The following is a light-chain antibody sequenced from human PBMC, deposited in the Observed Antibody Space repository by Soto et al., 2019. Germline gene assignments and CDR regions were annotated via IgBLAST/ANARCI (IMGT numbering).Light chain of an antibody. J-gene: IGLJ1*01. V-gene: IGLV2-14*01. CDR3: SSYTSCSTLYV. CDR2: EVT. CDR1: SSDFYGYNY. Sequence: QSVLTQPASVSGSPGQSITISCTGTSSDFYGYNYVSWYQQLPGKAPKLLIYEVTHRPSGVSNRFSASKSANTASLTISGLLAEDEAYYYCSSYTSCSTLYVFGTGTKVTVL.